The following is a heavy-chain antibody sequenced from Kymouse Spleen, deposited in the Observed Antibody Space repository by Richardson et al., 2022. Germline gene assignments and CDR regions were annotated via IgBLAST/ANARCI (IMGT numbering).Heavy chain of an antibody. CDR2: ISYDGSNK. Sequence: QVQLVESGGGVVQPGRSLRLSCAASGFTFSSYGMHWVRQAPGKGLEWVAVISYDGSNKYYADSVKGRFTISRDNSKNTLYLQMNSLRAEDTAVYYCAKDYYDSSGYYGFDPWGQGTLVTVSS. V-gene: IGHV3-30*18. D-gene: IGHD3-22*01. CDR3: AKDYYDSSGYYGFDP. CDR1: GFTFSSYG. J-gene: IGHJ5*02.